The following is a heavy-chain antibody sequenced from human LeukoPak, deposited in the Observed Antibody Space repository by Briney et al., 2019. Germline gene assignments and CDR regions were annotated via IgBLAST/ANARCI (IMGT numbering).Heavy chain of an antibody. V-gene: IGHV1-18*01. CDR2: ISPYNGKT. Sequence: ASVKVSCKASGYTFTNYGIIWVRQAPGQGLEWMGWISPYNGKTTFPQNVQGRVTLTTETSTNTAYLQLWSLTSADTAVYFCARPHSSSLRAPFAYWGQGTLVTVSS. CDR1: GYTFTNYG. J-gene: IGHJ4*02. CDR3: ARPHSSSLRAPFAY. D-gene: IGHD2-2*01.